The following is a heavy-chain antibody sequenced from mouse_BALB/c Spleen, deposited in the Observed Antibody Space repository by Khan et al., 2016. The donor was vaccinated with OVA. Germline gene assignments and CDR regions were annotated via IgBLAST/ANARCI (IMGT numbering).Heavy chain of an antibody. V-gene: IGHV3-2*02. D-gene: IGHD2-3*01. CDR3: ARDGSRYNYAMDY. J-gene: IGHJ4*01. CDR1: GYSITSDYA. Sequence: EVQLQESGPGLVKPSQSLSLTCTVTGYSITSDYAWNWIRQFPGNKLEWMGYISSSGGPNYNPALKSRISITRDTSKNQFFLQLNSVTTEDTATYYCARDGSRYNYAMDYWGQGTSVTVSS. CDR2: ISSSGGP.